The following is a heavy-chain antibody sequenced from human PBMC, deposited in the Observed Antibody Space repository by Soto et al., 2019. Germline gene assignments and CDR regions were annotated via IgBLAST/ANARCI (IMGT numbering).Heavy chain of an antibody. CDR2: IYFNGNT. V-gene: IGHV4-59*01. D-gene: IGHD3-16*01. J-gene: IGHJ4*02. CDR1: ADSFSKYY. CDR3: ASVTLGGVVLAH. Sequence: SETLSLTCSVSADSFSKYYWTWIRQPPGEGLEWIGYIYFNGNTNYNPSLKGRVTISIDTSKKQFSLNLSSVTAADTAVYYCASVTLGGVVLAHWGQGTLVTVSS.